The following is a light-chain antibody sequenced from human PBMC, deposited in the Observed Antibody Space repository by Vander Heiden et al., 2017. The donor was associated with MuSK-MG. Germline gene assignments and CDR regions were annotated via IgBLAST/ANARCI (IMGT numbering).Light chain of an antibody. V-gene: IGLV2-14*03. CDR3: SEFTSSNTVV. Sequence: QPALTQHASVSGSPGQSLTISCTGTSSDVGGYNHVSWSQHHPVKAPKVMIYDGSNRPSGVSNRFSGSKSGNTASPTTSGLQAEDEADYYCSEFTSSNTVVFGGGTKLTVL. J-gene: IGLJ3*02. CDR2: DGS. CDR1: SSDVGGYNH.